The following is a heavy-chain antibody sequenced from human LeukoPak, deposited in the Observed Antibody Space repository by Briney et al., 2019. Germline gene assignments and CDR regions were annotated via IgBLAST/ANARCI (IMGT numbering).Heavy chain of an antibody. CDR3: ARRPNWESRRAFDI. CDR2: ISHYGST. J-gene: IGHJ3*02. Sequence: PSETLSLTCTVSGGSISSDYWSWIRQSPGKGLEWIGEISHYGSTNYKPSLKSRVTISLDMSKTQFSLNLTSVTAADTGVYYCARRPNWESRRAFDIWGQGTMVTVSS. CDR1: GGSISSDY. V-gene: IGHV4-34*01. D-gene: IGHD7-27*01.